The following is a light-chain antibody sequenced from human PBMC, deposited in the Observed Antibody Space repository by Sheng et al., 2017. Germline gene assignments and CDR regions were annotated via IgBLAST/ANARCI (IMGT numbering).Light chain of an antibody. Sequence: EVVLTQSPATVSLSPGERATLSCRASQSVDTYLAWYQQKPGQAPRLLIYGASTRATGIPARFSGSGSGTEFTLTISSLQSEDFAVYYCQQYGSSPWTFGQGTKVEIK. J-gene: IGKJ1*01. CDR3: QQYGSSPWT. CDR1: QSVDTY. CDR2: GAS. V-gene: IGKV3-15*01.